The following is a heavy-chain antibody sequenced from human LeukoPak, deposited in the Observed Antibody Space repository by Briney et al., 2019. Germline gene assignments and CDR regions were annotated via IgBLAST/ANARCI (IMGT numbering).Heavy chain of an antibody. CDR1: GGSMSGYY. V-gene: IGHV4-59*01. CDR2: ISYSGST. CDR3: ARSMDYYDSSGWDDAFDI. J-gene: IGHJ3*02. Sequence: SETLSLTCTVSGGSMSGYYWTWIRKPPGKGLEWIGYISYSGSTNYNPSLKSRANISVDTSKNHFSLNLSSVTAADTAVYYCARSMDYYDSSGWDDAFDIWGQGTMVTVSS. D-gene: IGHD3-22*01.